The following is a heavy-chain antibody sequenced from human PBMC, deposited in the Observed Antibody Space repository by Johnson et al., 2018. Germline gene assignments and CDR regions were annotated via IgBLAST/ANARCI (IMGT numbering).Heavy chain of an antibody. V-gene: IGHV3-23*04. D-gene: IGHD2-15*01. Sequence: VQLVQSGGGLVQPGGSXRLSCAASGFTFSSYAMSWVRQAPGKGLEWVSAISGSGGSPDYADSVKGRFTISRENSKNTRYLQMKSLRAEDTAVYYWAKGIGYCSGGSCYSFAYYGMDVWGQGTTVTVSS. CDR3: AKGIGYCSGGSCYSFAYYGMDV. CDR1: GFTFSSYA. J-gene: IGHJ6*02. CDR2: ISGSGGSP.